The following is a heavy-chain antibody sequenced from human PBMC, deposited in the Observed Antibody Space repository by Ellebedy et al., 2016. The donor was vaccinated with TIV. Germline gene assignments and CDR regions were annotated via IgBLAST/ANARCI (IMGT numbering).Heavy chain of an antibody. Sequence: PGGSLRLSCAASGFTFTTYAMHWVRQAPGKGLQWVSSISPRGGTTYSADSVKGRFTISRDNSKNTLYLQMSSLRAEDTALYYCARDRINGIAVTSPGAYYFDYWGQGTLVTVSS. J-gene: IGHJ4*02. CDR3: ARDRINGIAVTSPGAYYFDY. V-gene: IGHV3-23*01. CDR2: ISPRGGTT. D-gene: IGHD6-19*01. CDR1: GFTFTTYA.